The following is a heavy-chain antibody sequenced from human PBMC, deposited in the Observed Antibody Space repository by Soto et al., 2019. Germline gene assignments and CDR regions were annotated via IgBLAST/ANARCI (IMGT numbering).Heavy chain of an antibody. D-gene: IGHD3-10*01. CDR3: ARDGGPYGSGSYPFDY. Sequence: GASVKVSCKASGGTFSSYTISWVRQAPGQGLEWMGRIIPILGIANYAQKFQGRVTITADKSTSTAYMELSSLRSEDTAVYYFARDGGPYGSGSYPFDYWGQGTLVTVSS. CDR1: GGTFSSYT. CDR2: IIPILGIA. V-gene: IGHV1-69*04. J-gene: IGHJ4*02.